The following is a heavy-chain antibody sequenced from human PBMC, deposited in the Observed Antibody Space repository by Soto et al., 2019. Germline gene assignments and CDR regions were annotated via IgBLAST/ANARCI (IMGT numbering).Heavy chain of an antibody. D-gene: IGHD6-13*01. J-gene: IGHJ4*02. CDR1: GFTFSSYA. Sequence: PGGSLRLSCAASGFTFSSYAMNWVRQAPWKGLEWVSVISGSGDSTYYADSVKGRFTISRDNSKNTLYLQMNSLRTEDTAVYYCARRGPGTYFDYWGQGTLVTVSS. CDR3: ARRGPGTYFDY. CDR2: ISGSGDST. V-gene: IGHV3-23*01.